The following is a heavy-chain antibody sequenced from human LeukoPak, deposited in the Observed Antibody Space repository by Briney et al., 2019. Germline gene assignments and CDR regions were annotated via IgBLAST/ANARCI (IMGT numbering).Heavy chain of an antibody. D-gene: IGHD3-22*01. CDR3: ATVYDSSGYSYFDY. Sequence: ASVKVSCTTSGYTFTGYFMHWVRQAPGQGLEWMGWINPNSGGTNYAQKFQGRVTMTRDMSTSTVCMELSSLRSEDTAVYYCATVYDSSGYSYFDYWGQGTLVTVSS. CDR1: GYTFTGYF. V-gene: IGHV1-2*02. J-gene: IGHJ4*02. CDR2: INPNSGGT.